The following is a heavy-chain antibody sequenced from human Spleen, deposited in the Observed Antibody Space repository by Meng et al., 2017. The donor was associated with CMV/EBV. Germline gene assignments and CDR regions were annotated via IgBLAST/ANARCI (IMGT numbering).Heavy chain of an antibody. D-gene: IGHD6-13*01. V-gene: IGHV4-30-4*01. CDR2: IYNSGST. CDR1: GGSISSSNYY. J-gene: IGHJ4*02. Sequence: QGQLPESGPGLVKPSQTLSLTCTVSGGSISSSNYYWSWIRQPPGKGLEWSGHIYNSGSTYYNPSLKSRVTISVDTSKNQFSLKLSSVTAADTAVYYCARALAGVDYWGQGTLVTVSS. CDR3: ARALAGVDY.